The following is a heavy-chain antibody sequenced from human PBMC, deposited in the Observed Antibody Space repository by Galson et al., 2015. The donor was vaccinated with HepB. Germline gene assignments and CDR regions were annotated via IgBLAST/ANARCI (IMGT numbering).Heavy chain of an antibody. J-gene: IGHJ6*03. Sequence: SLRLSCAASGFTFNNHGMHWVRQAPGKGLEWVAVIWFDGTNKDYADSLKGRFTISRDNSKNTLFLQMNSLRAEDTAVYFYARGNYGGNYYYYYMDVWGKGTTVTVSS. V-gene: IGHV3-33*01. CDR3: ARGNYGGNYYYYYMDV. CDR2: IWFDGTNK. D-gene: IGHD4-23*01. CDR1: GFTFNNHG.